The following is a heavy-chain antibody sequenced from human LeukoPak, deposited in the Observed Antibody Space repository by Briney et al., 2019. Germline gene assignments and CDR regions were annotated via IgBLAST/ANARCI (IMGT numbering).Heavy chain of an antibody. J-gene: IGHJ5*02. CDR1: GFTFSSYS. Sequence: GGSLRLSCAASGFTFSSYSMNWVRQAPGKGLEWVSSISSSSSYIYYADSVKGRFTISRDNAKNSLYLQMNGLRAEDTAVYYCTRDTAAYYDFWSGLSNWFDPWGQGTLVTVSS. V-gene: IGHV3-21*01. CDR2: ISSSSSYI. CDR3: TRDTAAYYDFWSGLSNWFDP. D-gene: IGHD3-3*01.